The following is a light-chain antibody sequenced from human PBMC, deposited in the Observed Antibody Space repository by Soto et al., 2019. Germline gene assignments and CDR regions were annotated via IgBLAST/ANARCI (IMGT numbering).Light chain of an antibody. CDR3: QQYNSYST. J-gene: IGKJ1*01. V-gene: IGKV1-5*03. CDR1: QSISSW. CDR2: KAS. Sequence: DIQMTQSPSTLSASVGDRVTITCRASQSISSWLAWYQQKPGKAPKLLIYKASSLESGVPSTFSGSGSGTEFTLTISSLQPDDIATYYCQQYNSYSTFGQGTKVEIK.